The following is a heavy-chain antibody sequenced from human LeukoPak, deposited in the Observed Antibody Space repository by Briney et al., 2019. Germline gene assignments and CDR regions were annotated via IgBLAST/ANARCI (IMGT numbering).Heavy chain of an antibody. J-gene: IGHJ3*02. CDR3: ARGKRYFFGVAFDI. V-gene: IGHV3-74*01. Sequence: GGSLRLSCAASGFTFSSYWMHWVRQAPGKGLVWVSRINSDGSSTSYADSVKGRFTISRDNAKNTLYLQMNSLRAEDTAVYYCARGKRYFFGVAFDIWGQGTMVTVSS. D-gene: IGHD3-9*01. CDR1: GFTFSSYW. CDR2: INSDGSST.